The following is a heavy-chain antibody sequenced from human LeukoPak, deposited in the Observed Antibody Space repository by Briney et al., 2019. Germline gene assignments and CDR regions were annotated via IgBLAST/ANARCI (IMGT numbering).Heavy chain of an antibody. CDR1: GFTFSSYG. CDR2: ISYDGSNK. CDR3: AKGSGWSLLAYYFDY. D-gene: IGHD6-13*01. Sequence: GGSLRLSCAASGFTFSSYGMHWVRQAPGKGLEWVAVISYDGSNKYYADSVKGRFTISRDNSKNTLYLQMNSLRAEDTAVYYCAKGSGWSLLAYYFDYWGQGTLVTVSS. J-gene: IGHJ4*02. V-gene: IGHV3-30*18.